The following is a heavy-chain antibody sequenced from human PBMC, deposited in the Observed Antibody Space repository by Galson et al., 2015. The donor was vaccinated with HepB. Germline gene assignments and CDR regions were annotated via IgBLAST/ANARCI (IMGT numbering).Heavy chain of an antibody. V-gene: IGHV3-30*18. CDR2: ISYDGSNK. CDR1: GFTFSSYG. J-gene: IGHJ6*02. D-gene: IGHD3-10*01. Sequence: SLRLSCAASGFTFSSYGMHWVRQAPGKGLEWVAFISYDGSNKYYADPVKGRFTISRDNSKNTLYLQMNSLRAEDTAVYYCAKTGLPYYYYYYGMDVWGQGTTVTVSS. CDR3: AKTGLPYYYYYYGMDV.